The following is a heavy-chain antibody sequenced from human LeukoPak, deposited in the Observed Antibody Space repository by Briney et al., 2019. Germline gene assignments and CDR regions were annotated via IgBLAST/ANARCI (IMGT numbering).Heavy chain of an antibody. Sequence: ASVKVSCKASGYTFTSYYMHWVRQAPGQGLEWMGIINPSGGSTNYAQKFRGRVTMTRDTSTSTAYMELSSLRSEDTAVYYCANLYSYNWNHNWFDPWGQGTLVTVS. CDR3: ANLYSYNWNHNWFDP. D-gene: IGHD1-20*01. CDR2: INPSGGST. CDR1: GYTFTSYY. J-gene: IGHJ5*02. V-gene: IGHV1-46*01.